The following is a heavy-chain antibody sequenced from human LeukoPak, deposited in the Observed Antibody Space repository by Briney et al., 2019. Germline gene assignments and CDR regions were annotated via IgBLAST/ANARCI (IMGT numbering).Heavy chain of an antibody. V-gene: IGHV3-23*01. Sequence: GGSLRLSCAASGFTFSSYAMSWVRQAPGKGLEWVSAISGSGGSTYYADSVKGRFTISRDNSKNTLYLQMNSLRAEDTAVYYCARGGTIFPFYYFDYWGQGTLVTVSS. CDR2: ISGSGGST. D-gene: IGHD3-3*01. J-gene: IGHJ4*02. CDR1: GFTFSSYA. CDR3: ARGGTIFPFYYFDY.